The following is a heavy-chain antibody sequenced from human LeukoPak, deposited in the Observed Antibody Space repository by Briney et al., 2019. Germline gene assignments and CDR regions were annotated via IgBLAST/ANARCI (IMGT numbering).Heavy chain of an antibody. V-gene: IGHV4-59*01. CDR3: ARGKWPPAQTYYYYYMDV. D-gene: IGHD5-12*01. CDR2: IYYSGST. Sequence: KPSETLSLTCTVSGGSISSYYWSWIRQPPGKGLEWIGYIYYSGSTNYNPSLKSRVTISVDTSKNQFSLKLSSVTAADTAVYYCARGKWPPAQTYYYYYMDVWGKGTTVTVSS. CDR1: GGSISSYY. J-gene: IGHJ6*03.